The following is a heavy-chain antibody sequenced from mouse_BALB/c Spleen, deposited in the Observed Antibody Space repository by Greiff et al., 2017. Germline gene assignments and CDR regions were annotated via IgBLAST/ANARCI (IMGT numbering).Heavy chain of an antibody. D-gene: IGHD1-1*01. J-gene: IGHJ4*01. CDR2: ISSGGSYT. CDR3: ALITTVGGAMDY. Sequence: EVQRVESGGDLVKPGGSLKLSCAASGFTFSSYGMSWVRQTPDKRLEWVATISSGGSYTYYPDSVKGRFTISRDNAKNTLYLQMSSLKSEDTAMYYCALITTVGGAMDYWGQGTSVTVSS. CDR1: GFTFSSYG. V-gene: IGHV5-6*01.